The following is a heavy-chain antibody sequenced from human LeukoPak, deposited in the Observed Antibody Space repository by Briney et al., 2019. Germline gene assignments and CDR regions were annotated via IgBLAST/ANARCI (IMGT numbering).Heavy chain of an antibody. CDR2: ISGSGGST. Sequence: GGSLRLSCAASGFTFSSYAMSWVRQAPGKGLEWVSAISGSGGSTYYADSVKGRFTISRDNSKNTLYLQMNSLRAGDTAVYYCAKVWGYCSGGSCYGFFDYWGQGTLVTVSS. CDR1: GFTFSSYA. V-gene: IGHV3-23*01. D-gene: IGHD2-15*01. CDR3: AKVWGYCSGGSCYGFFDY. J-gene: IGHJ4*02.